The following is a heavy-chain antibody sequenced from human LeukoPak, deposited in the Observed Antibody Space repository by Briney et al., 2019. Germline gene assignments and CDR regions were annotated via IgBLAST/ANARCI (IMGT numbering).Heavy chain of an antibody. Sequence: SETLSLTCTVSGGSISNYYWNWIRRPPGKGLEWIGFIYYSGSTNYNPSLKSRVTISVDTSKNQFSLKLSSVTAADTAVYYCARSRSLRWYQYYFDYWGQGTLVTVSS. CDR2: IYYSGST. D-gene: IGHD4-23*01. V-gene: IGHV4-59*01. CDR1: GGSISNYY. J-gene: IGHJ4*02. CDR3: ARSRSLRWYQYYFDY.